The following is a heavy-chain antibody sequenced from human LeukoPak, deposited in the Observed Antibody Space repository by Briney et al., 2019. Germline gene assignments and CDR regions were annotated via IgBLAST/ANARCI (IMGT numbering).Heavy chain of an antibody. CDR2: IYYSGST. CDR1: GGSMSSYY. Sequence: SETLSLTCIVSGGSMSSYYWSWIRQPPGKGLEWIGYIYYSGSTKYNPSLKSRVTISVDTSKNQFSLKLSSVTAADTAVYCARGARAGYNLEPFDYWGQGTLVTVSS. J-gene: IGHJ4*02. D-gene: IGHD5-24*01. V-gene: IGHV4-59*08. CDR3: ARGARAGYNLEPFDY.